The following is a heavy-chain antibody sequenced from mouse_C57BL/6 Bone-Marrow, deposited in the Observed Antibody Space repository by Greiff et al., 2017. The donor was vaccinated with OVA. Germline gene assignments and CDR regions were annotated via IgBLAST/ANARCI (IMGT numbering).Heavy chain of an antibody. CDR1: GFFFNTYA. J-gene: IGHJ4*01. CDR3: VRERGPMDD. CDR2: IRSKSSNYAT. D-gene: IGHD3-3*01. Sequence: GGGLVQPKGSLKLSCAVFGFFFNTYAMLWVRQAPGKGLEWVARIRSKSSNYATYYADSVKDRFTISRDDSQSMLYLQMNNQKTEDTAMYYCVRERGPMDDWGQGTSVTVSS. V-gene: IGHV10-3*01.